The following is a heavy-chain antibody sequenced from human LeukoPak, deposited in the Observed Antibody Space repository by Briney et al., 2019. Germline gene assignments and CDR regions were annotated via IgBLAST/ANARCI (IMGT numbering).Heavy chain of an antibody. CDR3: ARVNWYFDL. J-gene: IGHJ2*01. CDR2: IYNSGTT. Sequence: PSGTLSLTCTVSGDSISNTDYYWSWVRQPPGKGLEWIGYIYNSGTTYYNPSLKSRVTVSVDTSKNRFSLKLSSVTPADTAVYYCARVNWYFDLWGRGTLVTVSS. CDR1: GDSISNTDYY. V-gene: IGHV4-30-4*08.